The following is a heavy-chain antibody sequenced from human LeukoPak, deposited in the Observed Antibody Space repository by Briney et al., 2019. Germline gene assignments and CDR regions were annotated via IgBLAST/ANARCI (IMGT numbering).Heavy chain of an antibody. Sequence: GGSLRLSCAASGFTFHLYEITWVRQAPGKGLDWVSSIGLGDNSISYSDSVKGRFTISRDNGNKSLYLQMDSLRAEDTAAFYCAVVRYYDVLTGVVDFWGQGTLVTVSS. D-gene: IGHD3-9*01. V-gene: IGHV3-48*03. CDR1: GFTFHLYE. CDR2: IGLGDNSI. J-gene: IGHJ4*02. CDR3: AVVRYYDVLTGVVDF.